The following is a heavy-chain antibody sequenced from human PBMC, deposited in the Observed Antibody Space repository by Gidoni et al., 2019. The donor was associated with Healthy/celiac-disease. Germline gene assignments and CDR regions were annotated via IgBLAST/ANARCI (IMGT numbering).Heavy chain of an antibody. J-gene: IGHJ4*02. Sequence: QITLKESGPTLVKPTQTLTLTCTFSGFSLSTGGVGVGWFRQPPGEALDWLVLVYWDDDKRYTPSLKTRLTITKDTSRNQVVLTMTNMDPGDTATFYCAHLNTVLGSPFDYWGQGILVTVSS. CDR2: VYWDDDK. V-gene: IGHV2-5*02. CDR3: AHLNTVLGSPFDY. CDR1: GFSLSTGGVG. D-gene: IGHD3-10*01.